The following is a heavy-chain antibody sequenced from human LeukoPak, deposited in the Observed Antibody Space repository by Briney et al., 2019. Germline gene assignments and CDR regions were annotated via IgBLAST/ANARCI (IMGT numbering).Heavy chain of an antibody. D-gene: IGHD3-10*01. CDR1: GGSISSYY. J-gene: IGHJ4*02. CDR3: ASRGVVRGVSYYFDY. V-gene: IGHV4-59*01. CDR2: VYYSEST. Sequence: SETLSLTCTVSGGSISSYYWSWIRLPPGKGLEWIGYVYYSESTKYNPSLRSRVTISVDTSKNQFSLKLSSVTAADTAVYYCASRGVVRGVSYYFDYWGQGTLVTVSS.